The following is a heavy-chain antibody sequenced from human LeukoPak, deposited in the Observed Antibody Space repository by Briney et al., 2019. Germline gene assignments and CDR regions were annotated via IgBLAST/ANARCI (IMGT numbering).Heavy chain of an antibody. CDR2: ISSSSSYI. V-gene: IGHV3-21*01. J-gene: IGHJ4*02. D-gene: IGHD6-6*01. CDR1: GFTFSSYV. Sequence: GGSLRLSCVASGFTFSSYVMVWVRQAPGKGLEWVSSISSSSSYIYYADSVKGRFTISRDNAKNSLYLQMNSLRAEDTAVYYCARALSIAAQYYFDYWGQGTLVTVSS. CDR3: ARALSIAAQYYFDY.